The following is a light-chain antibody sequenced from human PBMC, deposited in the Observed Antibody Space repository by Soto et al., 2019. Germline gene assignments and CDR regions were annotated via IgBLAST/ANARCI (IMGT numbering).Light chain of an antibody. V-gene: IGKV1-5*01. Sequence: DIQITQSPSTLSASVGDRVTITCRASQSISSWLAWYQQKPGKAPKLLIYDASSLESGVQSRFSGSGSGTEFTLTIRSLQPDDFATYYCKQYNSYSTCGQGTKVDIK. CDR2: DAS. J-gene: IGKJ1*01. CDR3: KQYNSYST. CDR1: QSISSW.